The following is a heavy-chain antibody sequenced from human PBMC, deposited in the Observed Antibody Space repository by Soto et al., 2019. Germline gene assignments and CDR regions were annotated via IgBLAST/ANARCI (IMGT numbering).Heavy chain of an antibody. Sequence: PWGSLRLSCSASGFTFRNYAMSWVRQSPGTGLEWVSGIGASGAGTYYADSVKGRFTMSRDNSKNTLHLQMNSLRAEDTAVYYCALRKTGSYFDYWGQGALVTVSS. CDR1: GFTFRNYA. CDR3: ALRKTGSYFDY. V-gene: IGHV3-23*01. D-gene: IGHD1-26*01. J-gene: IGHJ4*02. CDR2: IGASGAGT.